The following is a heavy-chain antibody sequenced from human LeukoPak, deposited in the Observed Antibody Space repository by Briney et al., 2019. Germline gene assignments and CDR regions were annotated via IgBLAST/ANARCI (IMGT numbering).Heavy chain of an antibody. Sequence: SETLSLTRSVSRGSLISGIYYGTWIRHPAGKGLEWLGRILTSGSTNYNPSLKSPVTISVDTSKNQFSLKLSTMTAADTAVYYSARGEPYGGNSFDYWGQGTLVTVSS. CDR2: ILTSGST. V-gene: IGHV4-61*02. CDR1: RGSLISGIYY. J-gene: IGHJ4*02. CDR3: ARGEPYGGNSFDY. D-gene: IGHD4-23*01.